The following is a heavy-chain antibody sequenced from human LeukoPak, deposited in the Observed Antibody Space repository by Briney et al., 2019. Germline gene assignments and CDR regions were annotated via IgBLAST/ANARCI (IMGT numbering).Heavy chain of an antibody. CDR1: GYTFTSYG. CDR2: ISAYNGNT. V-gene: IGHV1-18*01. CDR3: ARADIVVVVAADYYFDY. Sequence: EASVKVSCKASGYTFTSYGISWVRQAPGQGLEWMGWISAYNGNTNYAQKLQGRVTMTTDTSTSTAYMELRSLRSDDTAVYYCARADIVVVVAADYYFDYWGPGTLVTVAS. D-gene: IGHD2-15*01. J-gene: IGHJ4*02.